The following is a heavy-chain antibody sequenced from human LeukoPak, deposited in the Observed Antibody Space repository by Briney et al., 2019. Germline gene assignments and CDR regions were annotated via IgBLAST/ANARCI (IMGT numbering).Heavy chain of an antibody. CDR3: AREDRTYYDFWSGSSYAFDI. V-gene: IGHV3-7*01. D-gene: IGHD3-3*01. CDR2: IKQDGSEK. Sequence: GGSLRLSCAASGFTFSSYWMSWVRQAPGKGLEWVANIKQDGSEKYYVDSVKGRFTISRVNAKNSLYLQMNSLRAEDTAVYYCAREDRTYYDFWSGSSYAFDIWAQGTMVTVSS. J-gene: IGHJ3*02. CDR1: GFTFSSYW.